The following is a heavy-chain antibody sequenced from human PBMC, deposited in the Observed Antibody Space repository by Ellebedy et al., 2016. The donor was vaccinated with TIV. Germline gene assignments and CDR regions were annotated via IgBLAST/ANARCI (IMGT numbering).Heavy chain of an antibody. J-gene: IGHJ1*01. CDR2: VNHRGII. V-gene: IGHV4-34*01. Sequence: GSLRLSXGIYGGSLSGFFWNWIRQPPGKGLEWIGEVNHRGIINYNPSLKSRVIISMDTSRKEVSLKLYSVTATDTAVYYCARGGQTSVTDSWGRGVLVIVSS. CDR1: GGSLSGFF. D-gene: IGHD2-21*02. CDR3: ARGGQTSVTDS.